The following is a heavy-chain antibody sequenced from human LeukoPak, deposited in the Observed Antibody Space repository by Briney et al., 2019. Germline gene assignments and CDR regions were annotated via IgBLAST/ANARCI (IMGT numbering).Heavy chain of an antibody. CDR3: ARTSGDGGY. CDR1: GGSVSSGSFH. CDR2: IHNSGST. V-gene: IGHV4-61*01. J-gene: IGHJ4*02. D-gene: IGHD5-24*01. Sequence: SETLSLTCTVSGGSVSSGSFHWSWIRQPPAKGLEWIGYIHNSGSTLYNPSLKSRVTISLDTSKNQFSLKLTSVTAADTAAYYCARTSGDGGYWGQGTPVTVSS.